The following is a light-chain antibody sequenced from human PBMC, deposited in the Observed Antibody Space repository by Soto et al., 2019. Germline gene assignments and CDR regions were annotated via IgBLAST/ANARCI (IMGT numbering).Light chain of an antibody. CDR2: GAS. CDR3: QQYGSSRTWT. J-gene: IGKJ1*01. V-gene: IGKV3-20*01. CDR1: QSVSSSF. Sequence: EVVLSQSPGTLSLSPGERATLSCRASQSVSSSFLAWYQQKPGQAPRLLIYGASSRATGIPDRFSGSGSGTDFTLTISRLEPEDFAVYYCQQYGSSRTWTFGQATKVDI.